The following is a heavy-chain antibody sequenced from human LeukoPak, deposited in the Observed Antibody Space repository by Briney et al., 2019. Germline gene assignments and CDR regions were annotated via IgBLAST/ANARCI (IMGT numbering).Heavy chain of an antibody. CDR2: IIPIFGTA. CDR3: ARGPGRTGDRDYYYYYMDV. Sequence: SVKVSCKASGGTFSSHAISWVRQAPGQGLEWMGGIIPIFGTANYAQKFQGRVTITADESTSTAYMELSSLRSEDTAVYYCARGPGRTGDRDYYYYYMDVWGKGTTVTVSS. J-gene: IGHJ6*03. V-gene: IGHV1-69*13. D-gene: IGHD7-27*01. CDR1: GGTFSSHA.